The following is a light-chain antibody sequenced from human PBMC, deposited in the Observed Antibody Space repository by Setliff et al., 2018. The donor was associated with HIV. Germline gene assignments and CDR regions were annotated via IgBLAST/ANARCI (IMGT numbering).Light chain of an antibody. CDR3: CSYGSSDTFV. V-gene: IGLV2-23*02. J-gene: IGLJ1*01. CDR2: EVT. CDR1: SSDVGNYNL. Sequence: QSVLAQPASVSGSPGQSITISCTGTSSDVGNYNLVSWYQQRPGKAPKLIMYEVTEWPSGITDRFSGSKSGNTASLTISGLQADDEADYYCCSYGSSDTFVFGTGTKVTVL.